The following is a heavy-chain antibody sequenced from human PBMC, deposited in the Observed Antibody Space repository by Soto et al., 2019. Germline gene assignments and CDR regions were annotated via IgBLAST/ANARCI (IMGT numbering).Heavy chain of an antibody. CDR2: IYWDDDK. V-gene: IGHV2-5*02. CDR1: GFSLTTRGVG. CDR3: AHIPNYYQYDWFDP. J-gene: IGHJ5*02. D-gene: IGHD3-16*01. Sequence: QITLKESGPTLVKPTQTLTLTCTFSGFSLTTRGVGVGWIRQPPGKALECLALIYWDDDKRYSPSLQSRLSITTHTSKNQVALTMPNVDPVDTATYYCAHIPNYYQYDWFDPWGQGTLVSVSS.